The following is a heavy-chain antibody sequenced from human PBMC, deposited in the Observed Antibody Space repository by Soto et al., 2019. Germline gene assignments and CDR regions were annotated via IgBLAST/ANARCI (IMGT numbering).Heavy chain of an antibody. V-gene: IGHV3-33*01. D-gene: IGHD3-22*01. CDR3: ARDYYDSSGYDGNWFDP. Sequence: QVQLVESGGGVVQPGRSLRLSCAASGFTFSSYGMHWVRQAPGKGLEWVAVIWYDGSNKYYADSVKGRFTISRDNSKNTMYMQMNSLRAEDTAVYYCARDYYDSSGYDGNWFDPWGQGTLVTVSS. CDR1: GFTFSSYG. CDR2: IWYDGSNK. J-gene: IGHJ5*02.